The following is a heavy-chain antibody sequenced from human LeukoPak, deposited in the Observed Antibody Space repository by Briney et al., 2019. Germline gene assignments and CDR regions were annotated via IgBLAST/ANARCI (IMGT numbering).Heavy chain of an antibody. V-gene: IGHV3-9*01. Sequence: GGSLRLSCAASGFTFDDYAMHWVRQAPGKGLEWVSGIRWNSGSIGYADSVKGRFTISRDNAKNSLYLQMNSLRAEDTALYYCAKDGRYYGSGSYLDAFDIWGQGTMVTVSS. J-gene: IGHJ3*02. D-gene: IGHD3-10*01. CDR1: GFTFDDYA. CDR3: AKDGRYYGSGSYLDAFDI. CDR2: IRWNSGSI.